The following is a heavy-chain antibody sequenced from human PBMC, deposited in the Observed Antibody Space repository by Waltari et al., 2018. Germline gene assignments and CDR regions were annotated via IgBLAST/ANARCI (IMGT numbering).Heavy chain of an antibody. V-gene: IGHV4-34*01. CDR2: INHSRST. Sequence: QVQLQQWGAGLLKPSETLSLTCAVYGGSFSGYYWCWIRQPPGTGLEGIGEINHSRSTKYNPSLKSRCTISVDTDKNQFSLKLSSVTAADTAVYYCARGVRRAPWYWISTSCSAGTDPWGQGTLVTVSS. J-gene: IGHJ5*02. CDR3: ARGVRRAPWYWISTSCSAGTDP. CDR1: GGSFSGYY. D-gene: IGHD2-2*01.